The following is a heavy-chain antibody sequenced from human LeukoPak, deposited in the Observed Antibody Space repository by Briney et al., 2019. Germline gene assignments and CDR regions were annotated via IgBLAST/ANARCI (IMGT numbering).Heavy chain of an antibody. D-gene: IGHD1-26*01. CDR3: ASSLARATTQTGFDY. V-gene: IGHV1-2*02. CDR2: INPNSGGT. CDR1: GYTFTGYY. J-gene: IGHJ4*02. Sequence: ASVKVSCEASGYTFTGYYMHWVRQAPGQGLEWMGWINPNSGGTNYAQKFQGRVTMTRDTSISTAYMELSRLRSDDTAVYYCASSLARATTQTGFDYWGQGTLVTVSS.